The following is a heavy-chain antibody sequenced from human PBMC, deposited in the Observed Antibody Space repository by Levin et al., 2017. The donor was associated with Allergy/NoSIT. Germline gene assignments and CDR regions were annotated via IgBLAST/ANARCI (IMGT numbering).Heavy chain of an antibody. J-gene: IGHJ4*02. V-gene: IGHV3-23*01. CDR3: AKRPLYSSSWYYFDY. CDR1: GFTFSSYA. Sequence: GGSLRLSCAASGFTFSSYAMSWVRQAPGKGLEWVSVISGSGGSTYYADSVKGRFTISRDNSKNTLYLQMNSLRAEDTAVYYCAKRPLYSSSWYYFDYWGQGTLVTVSS. CDR2: ISGSGGST. D-gene: IGHD6-13*01.